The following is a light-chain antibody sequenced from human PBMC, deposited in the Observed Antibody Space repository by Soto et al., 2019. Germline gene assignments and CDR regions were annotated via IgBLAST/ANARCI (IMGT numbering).Light chain of an antibody. CDR2: DVS. Sequence: QSALTQPASVSGSPGQSITISCTGTSSDVGGYNYVSWYQQHPGKAPKLMIYDVSNRPSGVSNRFSGSKSGNTASLTISGLQAEGEADYYCRSYTSSSTLVFGGGTKVTVL. CDR1: SSDVGGYNY. J-gene: IGLJ2*01. CDR3: RSYTSSSTLV. V-gene: IGLV2-14*01.